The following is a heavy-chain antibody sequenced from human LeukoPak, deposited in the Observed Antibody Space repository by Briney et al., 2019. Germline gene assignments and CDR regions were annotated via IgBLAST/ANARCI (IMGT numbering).Heavy chain of an antibody. Sequence: PSETLSLTCTVSGGSISSSSYYWGWIRQPPGKGLEWIGSIYYSGSTYYNPSLKSRVTISVDTSKNQFSLKLSSVTAADTAVYYCARDLWLWPHDAFDIWGQGTMVTVSS. D-gene: IGHD5-12*01. CDR3: ARDLWLWPHDAFDI. CDR1: GGSISSSSYY. J-gene: IGHJ3*02. V-gene: IGHV4-39*07. CDR2: IYYSGST.